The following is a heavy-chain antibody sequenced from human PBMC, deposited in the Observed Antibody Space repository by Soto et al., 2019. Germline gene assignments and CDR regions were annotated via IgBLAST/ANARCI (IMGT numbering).Heavy chain of an antibody. CDR1: GGSISDYY. V-gene: IGHV4-59*08. CDR2: VYYSGST. Sequence: QVQLQESGPGLVKPSETLSLTCTVSGGSISDYYWSWFRQAPGKGLDWIGYVYYSGSTNYNPSLQRRVTMSVHTSKNQFSLTLSSVTAADTAVYYCPRQAFDWGQGPLVTVSS. J-gene: IGHJ4*02. CDR3: PRQAFD.